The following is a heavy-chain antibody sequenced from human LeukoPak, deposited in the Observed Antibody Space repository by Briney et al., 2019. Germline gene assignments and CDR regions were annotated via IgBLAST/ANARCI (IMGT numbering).Heavy chain of an antibody. J-gene: IGHJ4*02. CDR1: GFTFSSYW. D-gene: IGHD2-21*01. CDR3: VRDVWGDRDSYFDY. CDR2: INTDGRST. V-gene: IGHV3-74*01. Sequence: PGRSLRLSCAASGFTFSSYWMHWVRQGPGSRLLWVARINTDGRSTSYADSVKGRFTISRDNAKNTLYLQMDSQRAEDTAVYYCVRDVWGDRDSYFDYWGQGTLVTVSS.